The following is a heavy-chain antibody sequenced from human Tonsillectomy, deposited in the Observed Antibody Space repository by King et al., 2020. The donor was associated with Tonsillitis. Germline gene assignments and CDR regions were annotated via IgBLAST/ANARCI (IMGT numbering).Heavy chain of an antibody. CDR2: IYYSGST. Sequence: QLQESGPGLVKPSETLSLTCTVSGGSISSYYWSWIRQPPGKGLEWIGYIYYSGSTNYNPSLKCRVTISVDTSKNQFSLKLSSVTAADTAVYYCARGEMATIPDYWGQGTLVTVSS. CDR3: ARGEMATIPDY. CDR1: GGSISSYY. V-gene: IGHV4-59*01. J-gene: IGHJ4*02. D-gene: IGHD5-24*01.